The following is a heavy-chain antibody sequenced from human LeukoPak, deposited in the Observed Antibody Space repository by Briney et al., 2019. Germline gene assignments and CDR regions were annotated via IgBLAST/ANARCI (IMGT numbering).Heavy chain of an antibody. V-gene: IGHV3-7*01. CDR1: GFTFSSYW. CDR3: ARAVRGTLLWFGELLYWFDP. J-gene: IGHJ5*02. Sequence: GGSLRLSCAASGFTFSSYWMSWVRQAPGKGLEWVANIKQDGSEKYYVDSVKGRFTISRDNAKNSLYLQMNSLKAEDTAVYYCARAVRGTLLWFGELLYWFDPWGQGTLVTVSS. CDR2: IKQDGSEK. D-gene: IGHD3-10*01.